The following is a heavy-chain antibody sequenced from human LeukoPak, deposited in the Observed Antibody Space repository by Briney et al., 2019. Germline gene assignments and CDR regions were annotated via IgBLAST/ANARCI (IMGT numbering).Heavy chain of an antibody. CDR1: GYTFNNYD. CDR3: AKSSPYYYDSSGYHLPLDY. CDR2: MNPNSGNT. J-gene: IGHJ4*02. D-gene: IGHD3-22*01. V-gene: IGHV1-8*03. Sequence: ASVTVSCKASGYTFNNYDINWVRQATGQGLEWMGWMNPNSGNTDYAQKFQGRVTFTRNTSISTAYMELSSLSSEDTAVYYCAKSSPYYYDSSGYHLPLDYWGQGTLVTVSS.